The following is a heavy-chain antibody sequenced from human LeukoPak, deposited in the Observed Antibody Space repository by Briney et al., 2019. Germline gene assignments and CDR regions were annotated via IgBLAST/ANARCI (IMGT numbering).Heavy chain of an antibody. CDR1: EFTFSSYA. CDR2: ISYDGSNK. Sequence: PGGSLRLSCAASEFTFSSYAMHWVRQAPGKGLEWVAVISYDGSNKYYADSVKGRFTISRDNSKNTLYLQMNSLRAEDTAVYYCARIGADRGYFDYWGQGTLVTVSS. J-gene: IGHJ4*02. V-gene: IGHV3-30*17. CDR3: ARIGADRGYFDY.